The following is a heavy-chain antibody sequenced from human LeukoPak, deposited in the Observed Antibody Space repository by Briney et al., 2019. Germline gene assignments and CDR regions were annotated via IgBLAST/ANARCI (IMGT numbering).Heavy chain of an antibody. CDR3: ARVAWDYGGEYNWFDP. Sequence: SVTVSLKSSGGTFSSYAISWVRQPPGQGLEWVGRIIPILSIANYAQKFQGRVTITADKSTSTAYMELSSLRSEDTAVYYCARVAWDYGGEYNWFDPWGQGTLVTVSS. V-gene: IGHV1-69*10. D-gene: IGHD4/OR15-4a*01. J-gene: IGHJ5*02. CDR1: GGTFSSYA. CDR2: IIPILSIA.